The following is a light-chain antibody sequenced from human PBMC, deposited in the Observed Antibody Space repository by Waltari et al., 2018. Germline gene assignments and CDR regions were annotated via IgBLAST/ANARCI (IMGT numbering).Light chain of an antibody. CDR1: QSLSTY. V-gene: IGKV1-39*01. CDR3: QQAYSTPWT. CDR2: ATS. Sequence: DIRMTQSPSSLSASVGDRVTITCRASQSLSTYFNWYQKKPGKAPSLLIYATSSLRSGVPSRFSGGGSGTEFTLTISSLQPEDFATYYCQQAYSTPWTFGQGTKVEIK. J-gene: IGKJ1*01.